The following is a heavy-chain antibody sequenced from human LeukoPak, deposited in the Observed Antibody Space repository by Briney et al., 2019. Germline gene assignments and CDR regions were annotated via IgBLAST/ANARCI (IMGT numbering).Heavy chain of an antibody. CDR3: ARDLDGYNVY. J-gene: IGHJ4*02. V-gene: IGHV4-59*01. D-gene: IGHD5-24*01. Sequence: SETLSLTCTVSGGSISSYYWSWIRQPPGKGLEWIGYIYYSGSTNYNPSLKSRVTISVDTSKNQFSLKLSSVTAADTAVYYCARDLDGYNVYWGQGTLVTVSS. CDR1: GGSISSYY. CDR2: IYYSGST.